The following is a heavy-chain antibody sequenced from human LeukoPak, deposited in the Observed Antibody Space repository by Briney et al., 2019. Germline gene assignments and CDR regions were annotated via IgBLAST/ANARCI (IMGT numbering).Heavy chain of an antibody. J-gene: IGHJ5*02. Sequence: SETLSLTCAVYGGSFSGYYWSWIRQPPGKGLEWIGEINHSGSINYNPSLKSRVTISVDTSKNQFSLKLSSVTAADTAVYYCARKAADWFDPWGQGTLVTVSS. CDR2: INHSGSI. CDR3: ARKAADWFDP. V-gene: IGHV4-34*01. CDR1: GGSFSGYY. D-gene: IGHD2-15*01.